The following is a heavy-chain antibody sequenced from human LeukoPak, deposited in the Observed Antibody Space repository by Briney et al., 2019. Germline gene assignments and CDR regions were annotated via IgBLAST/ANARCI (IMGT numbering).Heavy chain of an antibody. J-gene: IGHJ3*02. CDR3: VRDANWGYDAFDI. Sequence: SQTLSPTCAISGDSVSINSDVWNWIRQSPSRGLEWLGRTFYRSKWYNDYAASVKSRIAINPDTSKNQFSLQLNSVTPEDTAVYYCVRDANWGYDAFDIWGQGTMFTVSS. D-gene: IGHD7-27*01. CDR2: TFYRSKWYN. V-gene: IGHV6-1*01. CDR1: GDSVSINSDV.